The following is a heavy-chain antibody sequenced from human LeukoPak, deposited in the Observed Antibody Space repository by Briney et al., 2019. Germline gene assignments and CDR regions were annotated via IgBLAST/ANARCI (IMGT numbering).Heavy chain of an antibody. J-gene: IGHJ4*02. CDR1: GYTFTGYY. D-gene: IGHD4-17*01. CDR2: INPNSGGT. V-gene: IGHV1-2*02. Sequence: GASVKVSCKASGYTFTGYYMHWVRQAPGQGLEWMGWINPNSGGTNYAQKSQGRVTMTRDTSISIAYMELSRLRSDDTAVYYCAIFPLQHDYGDYGGLCTDYWGQGTLVTVSS. CDR3: AIFPLQHDYGDYGGLCTDY.